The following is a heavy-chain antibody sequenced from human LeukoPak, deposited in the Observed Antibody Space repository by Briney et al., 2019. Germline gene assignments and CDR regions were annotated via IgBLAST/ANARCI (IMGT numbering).Heavy chain of an antibody. Sequence: SETLSLTCTVSGGSISSYYWSWIRQPAGKGLEWIGRIYTSGSTNYNPSLKSRVTISVDTSKDQFSLRLSSVTAADTAVYYCARDRGTMVRGVSNYHYYYMDVWGKGTTVTISS. D-gene: IGHD3-10*01. CDR1: GGSISSYY. CDR3: ARDRGTMVRGVSNYHYYYMDV. J-gene: IGHJ6*03. CDR2: IYTSGST. V-gene: IGHV4-4*07.